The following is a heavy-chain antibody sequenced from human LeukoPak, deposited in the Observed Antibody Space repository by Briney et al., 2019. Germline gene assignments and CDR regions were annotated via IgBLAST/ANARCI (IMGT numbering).Heavy chain of an antibody. V-gene: IGHV3-48*01. CDR1: GFTFSSYS. CDR2: IVSSSSTI. D-gene: IGHD6-19*01. J-gene: IGHJ6*03. Sequence: GGSLRLSCAGSGFTFSSYSMNWVRQAPGKGLEWVSYIVSSSSTIYYADSAKGRFTISRDNSKNTLYLQMNSLRAEDTAVYYCARVVVAGTFYYYYMDVWGKGTTVTISS. CDR3: ARVVVAGTFYYYYMDV.